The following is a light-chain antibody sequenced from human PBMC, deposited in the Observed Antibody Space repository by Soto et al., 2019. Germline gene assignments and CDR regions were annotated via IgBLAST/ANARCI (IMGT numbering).Light chain of an antibody. CDR3: SSFTSTNTWV. V-gene: IGLV2-14*01. CDR1: RRDVGGYNY. CDR2: EVT. J-gene: IGLJ3*02. Sequence: QSVLTQPASVSGSPGQSITISCTGTRRDVGGYNYVSWYQQHPGKAPKVVISEVTNRPSGVSNRFSGSKSGNTASLTISGLQAGDEADYYCSSFTSTNTWVFGGGTKLTVL.